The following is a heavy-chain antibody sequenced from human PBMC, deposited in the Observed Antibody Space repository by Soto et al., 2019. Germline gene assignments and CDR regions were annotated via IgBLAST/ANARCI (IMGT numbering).Heavy chain of an antibody. J-gene: IGHJ4*02. CDR3: AKAQRYYGDPTTGGYFDY. CDR2: ISGSGGST. CDR1: GFTFSSYA. V-gene: IGHV3-23*01. D-gene: IGHD4-17*01. Sequence: EVQLLESGGGLVQPGGSLRLSCAASGFTFSSYAMSWVRQAPGKGLEWVSAISGSGGSTYYADSVKGRFTISRDNSKNTLYLQMNSLRAEDTAVYYCAKAQRYYGDPTTGGYFDYWGQGTLVTVSS.